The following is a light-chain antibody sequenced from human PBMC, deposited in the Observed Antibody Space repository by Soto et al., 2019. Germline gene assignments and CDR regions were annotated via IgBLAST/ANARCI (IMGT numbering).Light chain of an antibody. CDR3: QQYATSPLP. Sequence: VVTLYQGTLSLSPGERATLSCRASQTVSSRFLAWYQQKPGQAPRLLIYGALSRATGIPDRFSGSGSGTDFTLTISRLEPEDFALYYCQQYATSPLPFGGGTKVDIK. V-gene: IGKV3-20*01. J-gene: IGKJ4*01. CDR2: GAL. CDR1: QTVSSRF.